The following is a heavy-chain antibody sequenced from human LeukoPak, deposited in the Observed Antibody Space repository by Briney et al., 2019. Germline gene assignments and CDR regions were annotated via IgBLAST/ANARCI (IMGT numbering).Heavy chain of an antibody. J-gene: IGHJ6*02. V-gene: IGHV3-48*02. CDR2: ISSSSSTI. Sequence: GGPLRLSCAASGFTFSSYSMNWVRQAPGKGLEWVSYISSSSSTIYYADSVKGRFTISRDNAKNSLYLQMNSLRDEDTAVYYCARDRVKLSNYYYYGMDVWGQGTTVTVSS. CDR3: ARDRVKLSNYYYYGMDV. CDR1: GFTFSSYS. D-gene: IGHD2-21*01.